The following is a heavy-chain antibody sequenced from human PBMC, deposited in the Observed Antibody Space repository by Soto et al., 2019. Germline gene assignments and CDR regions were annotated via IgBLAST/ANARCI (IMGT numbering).Heavy chain of an antibody. V-gene: IGHV3-21*01. J-gene: IGHJ4*02. CDR2: ISRTTNYI. Sequence: GGPLRLSCAASGFTFTRYSLNLVRQAPGKGLEWVSSISRTTNYIYYADSMKGRFTVSRDNAKNSVYLDMNSLSAEDTAVYYCARESEDLTSNFDYWGQGTMVTVSS. CDR3: ARESEDLTSNFDY. CDR1: GFTFTRYS.